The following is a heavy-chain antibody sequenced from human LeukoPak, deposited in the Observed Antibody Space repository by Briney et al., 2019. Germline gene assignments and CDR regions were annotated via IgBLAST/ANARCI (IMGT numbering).Heavy chain of an antibody. CDR3: ARGMKRAYYGDYYFDY. J-gene: IGHJ4*02. V-gene: IGHV4-59*01. CDR2: IYYSGST. D-gene: IGHD3-22*01. Sequence: SETLSLTCTVSGGSISSYYWSWIRQPPGKGLEWIGYIYYSGSTNYNPSLKSRVTISVDTSKNQFSLKLSSVTAADTAVYYCARGMKRAYYGDYYFDYWGQGTLVTVS. CDR1: GGSISSYY.